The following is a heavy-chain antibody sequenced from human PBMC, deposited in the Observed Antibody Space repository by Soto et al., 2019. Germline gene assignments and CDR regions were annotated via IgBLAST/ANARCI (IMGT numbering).Heavy chain of an antibody. V-gene: IGHV3-15*07. CDR1: GVTFSNAW. CDR2: IKSKTDGGTT. J-gene: IGHJ4*01. D-gene: IGHD3-22*01. Sequence: GGSLRLSCAASGVTFSNAWINGVRQAPGKGRERVGRIKSKTDGGTTDYAEPVKGRFAISRDDSNSMVYLQMNSLKIEDTAVYYCTTDSYSTIIIVRFDYWGHGTLVTVSS. CDR3: TTDSYSTIIIVRFDY.